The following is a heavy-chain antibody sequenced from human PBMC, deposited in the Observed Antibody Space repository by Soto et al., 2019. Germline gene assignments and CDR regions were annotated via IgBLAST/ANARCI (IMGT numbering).Heavy chain of an antibody. D-gene: IGHD1-1*01. CDR2: ISAYNGNT. J-gene: IGHJ5*02. V-gene: IGHV1-18*01. CDR3: ASCVGMTTPEFEQRDP. Sequence: APVTVSSRVSGSTLSIHGQSTVSPAARQELKWMGWISAYNGNTNYAQKLQGRVTMTTDTSTSTAYMELRSLRSDDTAVYDCASCVGMTTPEFEQRDPCRQGTGFIVS. CDR1: GSTLSIHG.